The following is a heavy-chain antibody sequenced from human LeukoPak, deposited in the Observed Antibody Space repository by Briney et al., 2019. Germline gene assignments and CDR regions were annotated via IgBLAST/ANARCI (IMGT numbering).Heavy chain of an antibody. CDR2: ISTYNGNT. CDR3: ARDYVWGSYRYFDF. Sequence: ASVKVSCKASGYTFTSSGIRWVRQAPGQGLEWMAWISTYNGNTNYAQKLQGRVTMTTDTSTSTAYMELRSLRSDDTAVYYCARDYVWGSYRYFDFWGQGTLVIVSS. V-gene: IGHV1-18*04. D-gene: IGHD3-16*02. J-gene: IGHJ4*02. CDR1: GYTFTSSG.